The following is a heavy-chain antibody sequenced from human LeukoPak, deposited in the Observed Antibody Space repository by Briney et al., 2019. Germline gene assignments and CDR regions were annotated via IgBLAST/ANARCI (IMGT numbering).Heavy chain of an antibody. CDR2: INPNSGGT. D-gene: IGHD6-6*01. Sequence: ASVKVSCKASGYTFTGYYMHWVRQAPGPGLEWMGWINPNSGGTKYAQKFQGRVTMARDTSISTAYMELSRLRSDDTAVYYCAREEYSSSSLDYWGQGTLVTVSS. J-gene: IGHJ4*02. V-gene: IGHV1-2*02. CDR1: GYTFTGYY. CDR3: AREEYSSSSLDY.